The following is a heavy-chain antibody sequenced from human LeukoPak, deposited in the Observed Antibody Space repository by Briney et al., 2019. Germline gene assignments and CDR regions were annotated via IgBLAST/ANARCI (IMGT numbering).Heavy chain of an antibody. CDR2: IYYSGST. V-gene: IGHV4-39*02. D-gene: IGHD4/OR15-4a*01. Sequence: SETLSLTCTVSGGSISSSSYYWGWIRQPPGKGLEWIGSIYYSGSTYYNPSLKSRVTISVDTSKNQFSLKLSSVTAADTAVYYCARERSASPRGATTRASWFHPWGQGTLATVSS. CDR3: ARERSASPRGATTRASWFHP. J-gene: IGHJ5*02. CDR1: GGSISSSSYY.